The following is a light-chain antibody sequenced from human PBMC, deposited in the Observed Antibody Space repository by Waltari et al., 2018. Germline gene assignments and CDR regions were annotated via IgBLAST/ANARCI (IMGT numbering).Light chain of an antibody. V-gene: IGLV1-44*01. CDR2: NNN. Sequence: QSVLTQPPSASGTPGQRVTISCSGSSSNIGTNPVNCYQQLPGTAPKLLIYNNNQWPSGVPDRVSGSKSGTSASLAISGLQSEDEADYYCAAWDDSLNGFYVFGTGTKVTVL. CDR3: AAWDDSLNGFYV. CDR1: SSNIGTNP. J-gene: IGLJ1*01.